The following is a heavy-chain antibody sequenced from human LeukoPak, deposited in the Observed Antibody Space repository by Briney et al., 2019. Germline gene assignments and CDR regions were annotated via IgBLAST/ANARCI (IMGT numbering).Heavy chain of an antibody. D-gene: IGHD2-2*01. V-gene: IGHV3-9*01. CDR3: AKDYCSSTTCYYNY. Sequence: GRSLRLSCAASGFTFDDYAMHWVRQAPGKGLEWVSGISWSSGNIGYADSVKGRFTISRDNAKNSLFLQMNSLRAEDTALYYCAKDYCSSTTCYYNYWGQGTLVTVSS. J-gene: IGHJ4*02. CDR1: GFTFDDYA. CDR2: ISWSSGNI.